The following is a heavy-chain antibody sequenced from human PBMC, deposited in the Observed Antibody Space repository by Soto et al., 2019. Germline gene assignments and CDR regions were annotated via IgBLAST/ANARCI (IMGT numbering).Heavy chain of an antibody. V-gene: IGHV1-3*05. CDR2: INAGNGNT. CDR3: ARAVAVAADFDY. Sequence: QVQLVQSGAEEKKPGASVKVSCKASGYTFTGYAMHWVRQAPGQRLEWMGWINAGNGNTKYSQKFQGRVTITRDTSPSTAYMELSSQRSEDTAVYYCARAVAVAADFDYWGQGTLVTVSS. J-gene: IGHJ4*02. D-gene: IGHD6-19*01. CDR1: GYTFTGYA.